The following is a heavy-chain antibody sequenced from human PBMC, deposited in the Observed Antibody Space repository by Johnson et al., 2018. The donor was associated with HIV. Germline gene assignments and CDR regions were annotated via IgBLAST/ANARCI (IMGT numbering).Heavy chain of an antibody. CDR2: VNPNGGST. J-gene: IGHJ3*02. Sequence: VQLVESGGGLAQPVWSPRLSCAASQFTFSSYYMNCVRQAPANGLELVGQVNPNGGSTYLIDSGKDRFNISRENAKNTLHLQVNSLKTEDTAVYYCTTGQLERRSPNDAFDIWGQGTMVTVSS. CDR1: QFTFSSYY. V-gene: IGHV3-25*03. CDR3: TTGQLERRSPNDAFDI. D-gene: IGHD1-1*01.